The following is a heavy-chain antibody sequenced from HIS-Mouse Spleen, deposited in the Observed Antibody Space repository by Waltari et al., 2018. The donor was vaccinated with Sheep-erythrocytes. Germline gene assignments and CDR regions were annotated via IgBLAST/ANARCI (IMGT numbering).Heavy chain of an antibody. J-gene: IGHJ4*02. V-gene: IGHV3-21*01. Sequence: EVQLVESGGGLVKPGGSLRLSCAASGFTFSSYSMNWVRQAQGKGLEWVSSSSSSSSYIYYADSVKGRVTISRDNAKNSLYLQMNSLRAEDTAVYYCARVASGATFDYWGQGTLVTVSS. CDR2: SSSSSSYI. D-gene: IGHD1-26*01. CDR1: GFTFSSYS. CDR3: ARVASGATFDY.